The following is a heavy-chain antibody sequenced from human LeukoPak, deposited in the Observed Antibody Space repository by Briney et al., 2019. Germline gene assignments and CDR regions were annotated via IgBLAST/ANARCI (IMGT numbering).Heavy chain of an antibody. D-gene: IGHD3-16*01. CDR1: GGSISSYF. CDR2: VYYTGST. Sequence: PSETLSLTCTVSGGSISSYFWSWIRQPPGKGLEWIGYVYYTGSTNYNYNTSLKSRVTLSVDTSKNHFSLKLNSVTAADTAVYYCARGDYVWGSRAKKYYFDYWGQGTLVTVSS. J-gene: IGHJ4*02. V-gene: IGHV4-59*01. CDR3: ARGDYVWGSRAKKYYFDY.